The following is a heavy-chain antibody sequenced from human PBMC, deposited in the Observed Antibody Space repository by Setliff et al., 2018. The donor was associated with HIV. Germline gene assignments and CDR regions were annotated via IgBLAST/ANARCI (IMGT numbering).Heavy chain of an antibody. V-gene: IGHV1-69*06. D-gene: IGHD5-18*01. CDR2: IIPIFGTA. J-gene: IGHJ6*02. CDR1: GGTFSSYA. Sequence: SVKVSCKASGGTFSSYAISWVRQAPGQGLEWMGGIIPIFGTANYAQKFQGRLTMTWNTSTNTAYMELRSLTSDDTAVYYCARGRYNSRIDVWGQGTTVTVSS. CDR3: ARGRYNSRIDV.